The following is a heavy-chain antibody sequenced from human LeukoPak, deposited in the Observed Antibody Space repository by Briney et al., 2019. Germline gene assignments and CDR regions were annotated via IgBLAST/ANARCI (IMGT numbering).Heavy chain of an antibody. D-gene: IGHD4-17*01. J-gene: IGHJ4*02. CDR2: ISSSSII. CDR1: GFTFSSYS. Sequence: GGSLRLSCAASGFTFSSYSMNWVRQAPGKGLEWVSYISSSSIIYYADSVKGRFTISRDNAKNSLYLQMNSLRAEDTAVYYCARESGDYNFDYWGQGTLVTVSS. V-gene: IGHV3-48*04. CDR3: ARESGDYNFDY.